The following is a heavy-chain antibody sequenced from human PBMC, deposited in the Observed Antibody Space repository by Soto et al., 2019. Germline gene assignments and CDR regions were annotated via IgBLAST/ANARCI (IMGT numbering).Heavy chain of an antibody. Sequence: QVQLVQSGAEVKKPGASVKVSCKASGYTFTNYGISWVRQAPGQGLEWMGWISAYNANTDYAQKLQGSVTMTTDTSKITAYMELRRLTSDDTAVYYCARYRTVNNYGPWYFDLWGRGTLVSVSS. V-gene: IGHV1-18*01. CDR3: ARYRTVNNYGPWYFDL. D-gene: IGHD5-18*01. CDR2: ISAYNANT. J-gene: IGHJ2*01. CDR1: GYTFTNYG.